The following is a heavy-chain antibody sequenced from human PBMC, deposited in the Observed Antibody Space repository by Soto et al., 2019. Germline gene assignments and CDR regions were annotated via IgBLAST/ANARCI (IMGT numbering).Heavy chain of an antibody. CDR3: ARFESSPFGY. CDR1: GGSISSSSYY. V-gene: IGHV4-39*01. Sequence: SETLSLTCTGSGGSISSSSYYWGWIRQPPGKGLEWIGSIYYSGSTYYNPSLKSRVTISVDTSKNQFSLKLSSVTAADTAVYYCARFESSPFGYWGQGTLVTVSS. CDR2: IYYSGST. D-gene: IGHD2-15*01. J-gene: IGHJ4*02.